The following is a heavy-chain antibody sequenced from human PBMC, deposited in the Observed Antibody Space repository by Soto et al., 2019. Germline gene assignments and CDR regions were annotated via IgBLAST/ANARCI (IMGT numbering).Heavy chain of an antibody. CDR3: ASSGWWYFDY. V-gene: IGHV4-39*01. D-gene: IGHD6-19*01. CDR2: IYYSGST. Sequence: PSETLSLTCTVSGGSISNSSYYRGWIRQPPGKGLEWIGSIYYSGSTYYNPSLKSRVTISVDTSKNQFSLKLSSVTAADTAVYYCASSGWWYFDYWGQGTLVTVSS. CDR1: GGSISNSSYY. J-gene: IGHJ4*02.